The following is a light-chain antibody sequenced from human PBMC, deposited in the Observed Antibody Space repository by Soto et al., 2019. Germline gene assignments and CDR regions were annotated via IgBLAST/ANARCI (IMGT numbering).Light chain of an antibody. J-gene: IGLJ3*02. CDR1: SSDVGGYNY. Sequence: QSVLTQPRSVSGSPGQSVTISCTGTSSDVGGYNYVSWYQQYPGKAPKLIIYDVSKRPSGVPDRFSGSKSGNTASLTISGLQAEDEADYYCKSRTTRNTLVFGGGTKVTVL. CDR3: KSRTTRNTLV. V-gene: IGLV2-11*01. CDR2: DVS.